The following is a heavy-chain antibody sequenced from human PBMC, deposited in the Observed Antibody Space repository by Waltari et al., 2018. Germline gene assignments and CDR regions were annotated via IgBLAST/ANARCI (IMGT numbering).Heavy chain of an antibody. CDR2: IWDDGSNK. J-gene: IGHJ4*02. CDR1: GFTFSSYG. CDR3: ARDQRGNYDYVWGSYRPPTLGY. D-gene: IGHD3-16*02. V-gene: IGHV3-33*01. Sequence: VQLVESGGGVVQPGRSLRLSCAASGFTFSSYGMHWLRQALGKGLEWVAVIWDDGSNKYYADSVKCRFTISRDNSKNTLYLQMNSLRAEDTAVYYCARDQRGNYDYVWGSYRPPTLGYWGQGTLVTVSS.